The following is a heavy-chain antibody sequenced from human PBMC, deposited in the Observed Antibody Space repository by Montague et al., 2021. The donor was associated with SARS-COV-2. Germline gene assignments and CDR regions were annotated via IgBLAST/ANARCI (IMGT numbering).Heavy chain of an antibody. J-gene: IGHJ4*02. D-gene: IGHD3-3*01. CDR3: TKGGRNFYELDGFDS. V-gene: IGHV3-23*03. CDR1: GFTFNNYA. CDR2: IYSDGSST. Sequence: SLRLSCAAPGFTFNNYAMTWVRQAPGKGLEWVSIIYSDGSSTYYADSVKGRFTISRDNSKNTLYLQMNSLRAEDTAVYSCTKGGRNFYELDGFDSWGQGTPVTVSS.